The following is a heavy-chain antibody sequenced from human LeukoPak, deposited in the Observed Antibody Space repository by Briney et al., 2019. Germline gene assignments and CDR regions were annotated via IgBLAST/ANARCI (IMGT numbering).Heavy chain of an antibody. Sequence: GGSLRLSCAASGFTFSSYSMNWVRQAPGKGLDWVSAISSSSSYIYYADSVKGRFTISRDNAKNSLYLQMNSLRAEDTAVYYCAREYSYGSLYYFDYWGQGTLVTVSS. V-gene: IGHV3-21*01. CDR2: ISSSSSYI. CDR1: GFTFSSYS. CDR3: AREYSYGSLYYFDY. D-gene: IGHD5-18*01. J-gene: IGHJ4*02.